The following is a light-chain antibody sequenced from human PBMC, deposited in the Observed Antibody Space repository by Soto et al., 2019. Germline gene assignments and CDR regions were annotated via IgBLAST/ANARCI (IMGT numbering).Light chain of an antibody. J-gene: IGLJ2*01. CDR2: GSD. V-gene: IGLV1-44*01. Sequence: QSVLTQPPSASGTPGQRVTISCSGSSSNIGTYTVNWYQQLPGAAPTLLIYGSDQRPSGVPDRFSGSKSGTSASLAIIGLVSEDEAIYYCASWEDSLNGPVFGGGTKVTVL. CDR3: ASWEDSLNGPV. CDR1: SSNIGTYT.